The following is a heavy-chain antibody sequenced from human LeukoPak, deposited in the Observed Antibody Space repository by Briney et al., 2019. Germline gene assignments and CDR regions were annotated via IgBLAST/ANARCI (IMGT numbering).Heavy chain of an antibody. D-gene: IGHD3-10*01. J-gene: IGHJ4*02. CDR2: IYSGGST. V-gene: IGHV3-53*01. CDR3: ARASRINMVRGVMGGYFDY. Sequence: PGGSLRLSCAASGFTFSNAWMSWVRQAPGKGLECVSVIYSGGSTSYADSVKGRFTISRDNSKNTLYLQMSPLRAEGTAVYYCARASRINMVRGVMGGYFDYWGQGTLVTVSS. CDR1: GFTFSNAW.